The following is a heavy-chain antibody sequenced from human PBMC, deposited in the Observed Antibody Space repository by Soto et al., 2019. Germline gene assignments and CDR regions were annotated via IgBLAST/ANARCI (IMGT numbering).Heavy chain of an antibody. V-gene: IGHV4-59*01. Sequence: QVQLQESGPGLVKPSETLSLTCTVSGGSISSYYWSWIRQPPGKGLEWIGYIYYSGSTNYNPSLKSRVTIPVDTSKNQFSLKLSSVTAADTAVYYCARDPYYGDDLYFDLWGRGTLVTVSS. D-gene: IGHD4-17*01. CDR3: ARDPYYGDDLYFDL. CDR1: GGSISSYY. J-gene: IGHJ2*01. CDR2: IYYSGST.